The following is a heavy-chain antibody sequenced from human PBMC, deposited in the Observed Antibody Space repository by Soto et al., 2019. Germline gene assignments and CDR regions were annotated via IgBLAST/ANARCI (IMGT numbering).Heavy chain of an antibody. CDR3: XHRYGGNYXXXXXXX. CDR1: GFSLSTSGAG. Sequence: QITLKESGPTLVKPTQTLTVTCTFSGFSLSTSGAGVGWIRQSPGKAPEWLALISWKDEKRYNPGLKSRLTITKDTSKXXXXLTMTDLDXXXXXXXXXXHRYGGNYXXXXXXXWG. D-gene: IGHD4-17*01. V-gene: IGHV2-5*01. CDR2: ISWKDEK. J-gene: IGHJ1*01.